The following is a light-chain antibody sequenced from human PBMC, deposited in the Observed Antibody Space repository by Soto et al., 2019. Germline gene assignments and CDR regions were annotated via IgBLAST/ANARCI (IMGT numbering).Light chain of an antibody. Sequence: PGERATPFCRARQSVSISHLAFYHHQTGQAPRLLIYAASSRATGIPDGFSGSGSGTDFTLTISRLELEDVAVYYCQQYGNSPSTFGQGTKVDIK. CDR3: QQYGNSPST. V-gene: IGKV3-20*01. CDR2: AAS. J-gene: IGKJ1*01. CDR1: QSVSISH.